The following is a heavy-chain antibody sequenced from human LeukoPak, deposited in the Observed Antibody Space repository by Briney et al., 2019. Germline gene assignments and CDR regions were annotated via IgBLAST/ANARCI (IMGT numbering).Heavy chain of an antibody. D-gene: IGHD3-10*01. CDR3: ARDVNGFNYGSAFDV. V-gene: IGHV4-61*02. Sequence: SETLSLTCTVSGGSISSGSYYWSWIRQPAGKVLEWIGRIYTSGSPNYNPSLKSRVTISVDRSKNQFSLKLTSVTAADTAVYYCARDVNGFNYGSAFDVWGQGTMVTVSS. J-gene: IGHJ3*01. CDR2: IYTSGSP. CDR1: GGSISSGSYY.